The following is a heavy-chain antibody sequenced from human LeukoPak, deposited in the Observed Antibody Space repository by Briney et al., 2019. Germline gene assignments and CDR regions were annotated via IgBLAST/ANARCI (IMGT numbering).Heavy chain of an antibody. V-gene: IGHV3-30*02. J-gene: IGHJ2*01. D-gene: IGHD2-15*01. CDR1: GFTFSTYG. Sequence: GGSLRLSCAASGFTFSTYGMHWVRQAPGKGLEWVAFMHYDGNIKYYADSVKGRFTISRDTSKNTLYLQMNSLRVEDTAVYYCAKDACSGGTYYGGWYCDLWGRGTLVTVSS. CDR2: MHYDGNIK. CDR3: AKDACSGGTYYGGWYCDL.